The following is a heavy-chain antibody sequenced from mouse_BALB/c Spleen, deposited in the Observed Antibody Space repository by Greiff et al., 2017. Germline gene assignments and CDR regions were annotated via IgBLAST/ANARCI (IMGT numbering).Heavy chain of an antibody. D-gene: IGHD2-4*01. CDR1: GFTFSSYG. CDR3: ARHGGLRRRGLAY. V-gene: IGHV5-6*01. J-gene: IGHJ3*01. CDR2: ISSGGSYT. Sequence: EVQVVESGGDLVKPGGSLKLSCAASGFTFSSYGMSWVRQTPDKRLEWVATISSGGSYTYYPDSVKWRFTISRDNAKNTLYLQMSSLKSEDTAMYYCARHGGLRRRGLAYWGQGTLVTVSA.